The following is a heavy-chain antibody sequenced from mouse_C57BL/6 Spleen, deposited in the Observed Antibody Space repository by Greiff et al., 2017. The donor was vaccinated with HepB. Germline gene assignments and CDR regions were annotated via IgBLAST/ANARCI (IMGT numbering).Heavy chain of an antibody. Sequence: EVQVVESGGGLVKPGGSLKLSCAASGFTFSSYAMSWVRQTPEKRLEWVATISDGGSYTYYPDNVKGRITISRDNAKNNLYLQMSHLKSEDTAMYYCARDHDYDYWGQGTTLTVSS. D-gene: IGHD2-4*01. CDR1: GFTFSSYA. V-gene: IGHV5-4*01. CDR3: ARDHDYDY. J-gene: IGHJ2*01. CDR2: ISDGGSYT.